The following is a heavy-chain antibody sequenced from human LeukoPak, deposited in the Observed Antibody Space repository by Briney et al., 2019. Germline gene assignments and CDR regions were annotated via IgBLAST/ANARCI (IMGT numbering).Heavy chain of an antibody. CDR2: ISSSSSYI. Sequence: GGSLRLSCAASGFTFSSYSMNWVRQAPGKGLEWVSSISSSSSYIYYADSVKGRFTISRDNAKNSLYLQMNSLRAEDTAVYYCARDLDVDIVATFEGGYYFDYWGQGTLVTVSS. CDR3: ARDLDVDIVATFEGGYYFDY. V-gene: IGHV3-21*01. J-gene: IGHJ4*02. D-gene: IGHD5-12*01. CDR1: GFTFSSYS.